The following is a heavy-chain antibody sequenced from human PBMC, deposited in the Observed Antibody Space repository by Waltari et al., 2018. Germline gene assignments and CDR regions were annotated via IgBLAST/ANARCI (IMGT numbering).Heavy chain of an antibody. V-gene: IGHV1-2*04. CDR3: ARDGAYSSSSDYYYGMDV. CDR2: INPNSGGT. D-gene: IGHD6-6*01. J-gene: IGHJ6*02. Sequence: QVQLVQSGAEVKKPGASVKVSCKASGYTFTGYYMRWVRQAPGHGLEWMGWINPNSGGTNYAQKFQGWVTMTRDTSISTAYMELSRLRSDDTAVYYCARDGAYSSSSDYYYGMDVWGQGTTVTVSS. CDR1: GYTFTGYY.